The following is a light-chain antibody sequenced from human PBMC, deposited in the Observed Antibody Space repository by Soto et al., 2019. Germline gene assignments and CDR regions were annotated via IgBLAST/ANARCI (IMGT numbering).Light chain of an antibody. J-gene: IGKJ2*01. Sequence: EILLTQSPGALAVSPGAIATLSCRASQSVRDNLAWYQQKPGQAPRLLIYRASIRATGVPARFSGSGSGTEFTLTISGLQSEDVSIYFCQHYNFWPHSFGQGTKVDIK. CDR1: QSVRDN. V-gene: IGKV3-15*01. CDR3: QHYNFWPHS. CDR2: RAS.